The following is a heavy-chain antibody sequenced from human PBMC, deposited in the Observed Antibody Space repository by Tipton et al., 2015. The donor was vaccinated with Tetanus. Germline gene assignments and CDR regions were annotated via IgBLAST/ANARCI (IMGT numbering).Heavy chain of an antibody. D-gene: IGHD2-21*02. CDR3: ARVHTPGLLGRYPLDY. CDR1: GFTFSSHW. V-gene: IGHV3-74*01. CDR2: TNADGSST. Sequence: SLRLSCAASGFTFSSHWMHWVRQAPGKGLLWVSRTNADGSSTNYADSVKGRFTISRANAKNSLYLQMNSLRADDTGVYFCARVHTPGLLGRYPLDYWGQGTLVTVSS. J-gene: IGHJ4*02.